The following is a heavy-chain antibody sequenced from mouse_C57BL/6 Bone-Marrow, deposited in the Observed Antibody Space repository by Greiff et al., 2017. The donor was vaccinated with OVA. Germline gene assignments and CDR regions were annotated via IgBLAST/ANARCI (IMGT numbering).Heavy chain of an antibody. CDR1: GYAFSSSW. J-gene: IGHJ1*03. Sequence: VHLVESGPELVKPGASVKISCKASGYAFSSSWMNWVKQRPGKGLEWIGRIYPGDGDTNYNGKFKGKATLTADKSSSTAYMQLSSLTSEDSAVYFCARLWLTSYWYFDVWGTGTTVTVSS. CDR2: IYPGDGDT. CDR3: ARLWLTSYWYFDV. V-gene: IGHV1-82*01. D-gene: IGHD2-2*01.